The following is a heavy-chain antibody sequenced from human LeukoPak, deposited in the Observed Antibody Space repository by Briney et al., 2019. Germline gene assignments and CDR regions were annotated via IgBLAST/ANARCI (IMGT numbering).Heavy chain of an antibody. V-gene: IGHV4-59*08. CDR2: IYYSGST. D-gene: IGHD3-22*01. J-gene: IGHJ4*02. CDR1: GGSISSYY. Sequence: SETLSLTCTVSGGSISSYYWSWIWQPPGKGLEWIGYIYYSGSTNYNPSLKSRVTISVDTSKNQFSLKLSSVTAADTAVYYCARLKGYYDSSGYTTFDYWGQGTLVTVSS. CDR3: ARLKGYYDSSGYTTFDY.